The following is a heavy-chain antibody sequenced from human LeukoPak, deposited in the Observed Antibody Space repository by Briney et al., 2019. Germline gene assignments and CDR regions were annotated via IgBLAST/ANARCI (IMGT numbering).Heavy chain of an antibody. CDR1: GYTFTSYD. V-gene: IGHV1-8*01. CDR3: ARRRVGTHFDY. D-gene: IGHD1-14*01. CDR2: MNPNSGNA. Sequence: GASVKVSCKASGYTFTSYDINWVRQATGQGLEWMGWMNPNSGNADFAQKFQGRVTITRNTSMNTAYMELSSLRFDDTAVYCCARRRVGTHFDYWGQGTLVTVSS. J-gene: IGHJ4*02.